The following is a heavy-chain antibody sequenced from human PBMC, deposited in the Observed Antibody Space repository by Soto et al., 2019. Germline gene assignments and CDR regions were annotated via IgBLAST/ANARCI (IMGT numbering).Heavy chain of an antibody. CDR1: GDSVSSNSAA. CDR2: TYYRSKWYN. J-gene: IGHJ6*02. D-gene: IGHD6-19*01. V-gene: IGHV6-1*01. Sequence: LTCAISGDSVSSNSAAWNWIRQSPSRGLEWLGRTYYRSKWYNDYAVSVKSRITINPDTSKNQFSLQLNSVTPEDTAVYYCARETQQWLPPLGYYGMDVWGQGTTVTVSS. CDR3: ARETQQWLPPLGYYGMDV.